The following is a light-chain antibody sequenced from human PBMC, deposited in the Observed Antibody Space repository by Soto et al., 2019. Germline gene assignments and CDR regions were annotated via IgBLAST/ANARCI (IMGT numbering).Light chain of an antibody. CDR2: DVS. CDR1: SDDVGSYNF. V-gene: IGLV2-14*03. CDR3: SSYTRSSTVL. J-gene: IGLJ2*01. Sequence: QSVLTQPASVSGSPGQSITISCIGTSDDVGSYNFVSWYQKHPNTAPRLIIYDVSNRPSGVSNRFSGSKSDNTASLTISGLQAEDEADYYCSSYTRSSTVLFVGGTKLTVL.